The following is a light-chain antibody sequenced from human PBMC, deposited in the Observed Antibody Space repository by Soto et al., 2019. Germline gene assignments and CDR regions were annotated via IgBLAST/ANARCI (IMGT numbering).Light chain of an antibody. J-gene: IGKJ1*01. CDR3: QHYCNSPWT. Sequence: EIVLTQSPGTLSLSPGERVTLSCRASQSVNSNYLAWYQKKPGHAPRLLIYGASNRATGIPARFSGSGSGNDFNLTISRLEPENFVEYSCQHYCNSPWTFGQGTKVEIK. CDR1: QSVNSNY. CDR2: GAS. V-gene: IGKV3-20*01.